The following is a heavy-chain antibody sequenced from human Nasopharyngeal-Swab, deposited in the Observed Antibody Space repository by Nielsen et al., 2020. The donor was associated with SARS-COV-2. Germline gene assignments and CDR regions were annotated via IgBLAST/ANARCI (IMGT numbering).Heavy chain of an antibody. D-gene: IGHD4-17*01. CDR1: GFTFSSYG. Sequence: GVLKISCAASGFTFSSYGVSWVRQAPGKGLEWVSIIFSTGSPIYYADSVKGRFTISRDNSRNTLYLQMNSLRAEDTAVYYCAKMARTMTKYYFDYWGQGALVTVSS. CDR3: AKMARTMTKYYFDY. CDR2: IFSTGSPI. V-gene: IGHV3-23*03. J-gene: IGHJ4*02.